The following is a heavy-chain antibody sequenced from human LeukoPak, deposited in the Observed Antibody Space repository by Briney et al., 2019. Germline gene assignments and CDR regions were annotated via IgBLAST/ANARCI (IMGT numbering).Heavy chain of an antibody. Sequence: ASVKVSCKASGYTFTSYGISWVRQAPGQGLEWMGWISAYNGNTNYAQRLQGRVTMTTDTSTSTAYMELRSLRSDDTAVYYCARQIVGATSSYFDYWGQGTLVTVSS. D-gene: IGHD1-26*01. V-gene: IGHV1-18*01. CDR3: ARQIVGATSSYFDY. J-gene: IGHJ4*02. CDR1: GYTFTSYG. CDR2: ISAYNGNT.